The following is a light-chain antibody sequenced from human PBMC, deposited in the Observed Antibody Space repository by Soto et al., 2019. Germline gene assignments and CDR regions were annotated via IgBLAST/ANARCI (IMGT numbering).Light chain of an antibody. CDR2: GSS. V-gene: IGKV3-20*01. Sequence: EVVLTQSPDTLSLSPGERATLSCRASQSLSRYVAWYQQKPGQAPRLLIYGSSSIATGIPDRFSGSGSGTDFTLTISRLEPEDFALYFCQQYDRSPTTFGKGTKVEIK. CDR3: QQYDRSPTT. J-gene: IGKJ1*01. CDR1: QSLSRY.